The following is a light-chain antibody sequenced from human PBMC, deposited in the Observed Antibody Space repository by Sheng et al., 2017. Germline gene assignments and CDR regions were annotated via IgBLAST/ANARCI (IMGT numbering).Light chain of an antibody. Sequence: DIQMTQSPSSLSASVGDRVTITCQASQEISNYLNWYQQKPGKAPKLLIYDASNLETGVPSRFSGSGSGTDFTFTISSLQPEDIATYYCQQYDDFPLTFGGGTKVEIK. CDR2: DAS. J-gene: IGKJ4*01. V-gene: IGKV1-33*01. CDR3: QQYDDFPLT. CDR1: QEISNY.